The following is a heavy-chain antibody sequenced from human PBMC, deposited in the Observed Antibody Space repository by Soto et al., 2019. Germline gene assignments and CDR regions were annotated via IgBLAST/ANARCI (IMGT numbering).Heavy chain of an antibody. CDR2: ISHSGST. V-gene: IGHV4-30-2*01. CDR3: VRESAPSGPNYFDT. CDR1: GGSITRGPSS. J-gene: IGHJ5*02. D-gene: IGHD6-13*01. Sequence: PSATLSLTCSVSGGSITRGPSSWNWVRQPPGKGLEWIAYISHSGSTYYNPSLKGRATVSVDRSKNQFSLKLDSVSAADTAIYYCVRESAPSGPNYFDTWGPGTLVTVLL.